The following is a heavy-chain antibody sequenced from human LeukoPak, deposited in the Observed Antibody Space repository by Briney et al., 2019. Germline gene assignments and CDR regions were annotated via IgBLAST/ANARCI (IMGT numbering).Heavy chain of an antibody. CDR3: ARGGFRGVIVYFDY. V-gene: IGHV4-39*01. CDR1: GGSISSNSYY. D-gene: IGHD3-10*01. J-gene: IGHJ4*02. Sequence: PSETLSLTCTVSGGSISSNSYYWGWIRQPPGKGLEWIGSMHYSGSTYYNPSLKSRVTISVDTYKNQFSLKLSSVTAADTAVYYCARGGFRGVIVYFDYWGQGTLVTVSS. CDR2: MHYSGST.